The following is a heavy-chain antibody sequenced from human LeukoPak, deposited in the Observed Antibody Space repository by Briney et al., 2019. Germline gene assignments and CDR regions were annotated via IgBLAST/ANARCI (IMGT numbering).Heavy chain of an antibody. CDR3: SSEDATVVRS. Sequence: AEPLSLPCSVSGGSISSSSYYWGWIRQPTGRGLGWSGSIYYRGSTYYNPSLDSRATISVDTSKHQSSLKLSSVTAAETTVSYCSSEDATVVRSWGQGTLVTVSS. J-gene: IGHJ4*02. V-gene: IGHV4-39*01. D-gene: IGHD4-23*01. CDR1: GGSISSSSYY. CDR2: IYYRGST.